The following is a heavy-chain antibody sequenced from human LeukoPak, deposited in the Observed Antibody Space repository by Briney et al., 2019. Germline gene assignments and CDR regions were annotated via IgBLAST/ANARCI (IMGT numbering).Heavy chain of an antibody. J-gene: IGHJ3*02. CDR1: GYTFTSYG. D-gene: IGHD3-9*01. CDR3: ARAPKYYDILTGYSSDAFDI. V-gene: IGHV1-18*01. Sequence: ASVKVSCKASGYTFTSYGISWVRQAPAQGLEWMGWVSVYNGNTNYAQKLQGRVNMTTDTSTSTAYMELRSLRSDDTAVYYCARAPKYYDILTGYSSDAFDIWGQGTMVTVSS. CDR2: VSVYNGNT.